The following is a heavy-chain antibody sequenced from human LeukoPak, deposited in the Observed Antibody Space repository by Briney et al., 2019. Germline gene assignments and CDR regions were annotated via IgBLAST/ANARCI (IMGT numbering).Heavy chain of an antibody. Sequence: PGGSLRLSCAASGFTFSSYGMHWVRQAPGKGLEWVAVISYDGSNKYYADSVKGRFTISRDNSKNTLYLQMNSLRAEDTAVYYCAKDLRGEVGYSYGSHFAYWGQGTLVTVSS. D-gene: IGHD5-18*01. CDR2: ISYDGSNK. J-gene: IGHJ4*02. CDR1: GFTFSSYG. CDR3: AKDLRGEVGYSYGSHFAY. V-gene: IGHV3-30*18.